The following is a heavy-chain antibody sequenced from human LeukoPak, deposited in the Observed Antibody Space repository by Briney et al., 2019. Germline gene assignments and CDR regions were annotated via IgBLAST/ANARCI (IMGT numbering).Heavy chain of an antibody. Sequence: SETLSLTCAVYGGSFSGYYWSWIRQPPGKGLEWIGEINHSGSTNCNPSLKSRVTISVDTSKNQFSLKLSSVTAADTAVYYCARGFRITMVRGVIITPYFDYWGQGTLVTVSS. D-gene: IGHD3-10*01. CDR3: ARGFRITMVRGVIITPYFDY. CDR1: GGSFSGYY. V-gene: IGHV4-34*01. J-gene: IGHJ4*02. CDR2: INHSGST.